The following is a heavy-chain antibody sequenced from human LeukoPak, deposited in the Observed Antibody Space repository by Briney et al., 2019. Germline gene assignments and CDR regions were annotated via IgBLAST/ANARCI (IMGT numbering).Heavy chain of an antibody. CDR2: INPNSGNR. CDR1: GYTFTSYD. CDR3: ARVEGAQYSSGWLNWFDP. Sequence: ASVKVSCKASGYTFTSYDINWVRQATGQGLEWMGWINPNSGNRGYAQKFQGRVTMTRNTSTSTAYMEPSSLRSEDTAVYYCARVEGAQYSSGWLNWFDPWGQGTLVTVSS. D-gene: IGHD6-19*01. V-gene: IGHV1-8*02. J-gene: IGHJ5*02.